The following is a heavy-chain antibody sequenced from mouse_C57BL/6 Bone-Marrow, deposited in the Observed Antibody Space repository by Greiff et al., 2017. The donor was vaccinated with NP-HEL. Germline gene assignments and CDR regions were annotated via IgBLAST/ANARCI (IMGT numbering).Heavy chain of an antibody. V-gene: IGHV3-8*01. Sequence: EVHLVESGPGLAKPSQTLSLTCSVTGYSITSDYWNWIRKFPGNKLEYMGYISYSGSTYYNPSLKSRISITRDTSKNQYYLQLNSVTTEDTATYYCARYPLYYSNYGWYFDVWGTGTTVTVSS. CDR3: ARYPLYYSNYGWYFDV. J-gene: IGHJ1*03. D-gene: IGHD2-5*01. CDR1: GYSITSDY. CDR2: ISYSGST.